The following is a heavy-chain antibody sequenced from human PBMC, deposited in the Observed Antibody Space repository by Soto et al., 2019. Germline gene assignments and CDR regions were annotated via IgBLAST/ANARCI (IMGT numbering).Heavy chain of an antibody. CDR1: GLTFSTSA. Sequence: GGSLRLSCAASGLTFSTSAMNWVRQAPGKGLEWVSLISDSGGRTHYADSVKGRFTISRDNSKNTLYLQMNSLRAEDTAVYYCAKSLDINWKNWFDPWGQGTLVTVSS. CDR3: AKSLDINWKNWFDP. V-gene: IGHV3-23*01. CDR2: ISDSGGRT. J-gene: IGHJ5*02. D-gene: IGHD1-1*01.